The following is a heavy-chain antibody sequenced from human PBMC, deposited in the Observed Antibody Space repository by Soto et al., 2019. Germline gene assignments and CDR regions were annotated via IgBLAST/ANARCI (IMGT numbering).Heavy chain of an antibody. CDR2: IFQSGST. J-gene: IGHJ4*02. Sequence: QLQLQESGSGLVRPSQTLSLTCAVSGASVSGGDYSWSWIRQPPGKGLEWIGYIFQSGSTFYNPSLRSRVVISVDRSKNPVSMKLTSVSDADTAVYYCAGDYGSGGYRFDHWGQGILVTVSS. V-gene: IGHV4-30-2*01. CDR1: GASVSGGDYS. CDR3: AGDYGSGGYRFDH. D-gene: IGHD3-10*01.